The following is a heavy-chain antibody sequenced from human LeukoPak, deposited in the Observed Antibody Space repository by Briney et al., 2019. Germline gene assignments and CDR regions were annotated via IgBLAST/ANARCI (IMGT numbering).Heavy chain of an antibody. Sequence: GGSLRLSCAASGLFFSSYGMHWVRQAPGKGLEWVAVISYDGSNKYYADSVKGRFTISRDNSKNTLYLQMNSLRAEDTAVYYCAKDVYSYYVYAFDIWGQGTMVTVS. D-gene: IGHD4-11*01. J-gene: IGHJ3*02. V-gene: IGHV3-30*18. CDR2: ISYDGSNK. CDR3: AKDVYSYYVYAFDI. CDR1: GLFFSSYG.